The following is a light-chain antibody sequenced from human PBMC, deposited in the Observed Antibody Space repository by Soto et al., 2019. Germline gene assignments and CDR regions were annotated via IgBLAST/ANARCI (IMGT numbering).Light chain of an antibody. V-gene: IGLV3-21*02. CDR2: DDS. CDR1: NIGSKS. CDR3: QVWDSSSDHVV. Sequence: SYELTQPPSVSVAPGQTARITCGGNNIGSKSVHLYQQKPGQAPVLAVYDDSDRPSGIPERFSGSDSGNTATLTISRVEAGDEDDYYCQVWDSSSDHVVFGGGTKLTVL. J-gene: IGLJ2*01.